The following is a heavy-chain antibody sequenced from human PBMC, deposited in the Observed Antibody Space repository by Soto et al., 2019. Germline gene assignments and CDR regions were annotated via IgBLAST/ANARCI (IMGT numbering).Heavy chain of an antibody. CDR3: TTVFYDSSGNPDY. CDR2: IKRKTDGGTT. V-gene: IGHV3-15*07. J-gene: IGHJ4*02. CDR1: GFTFSNAW. D-gene: IGHD3-22*01. Sequence: GGSLRLSCAGSGFTFSNAWMNWVRQAPGKGLEWVGRIKRKTDGGTTEYAAPVKGRFTISRDDSKNTLYLQMNSLKTEDTAVYYCTTVFYDSSGNPDYWGQGTPVTVSS.